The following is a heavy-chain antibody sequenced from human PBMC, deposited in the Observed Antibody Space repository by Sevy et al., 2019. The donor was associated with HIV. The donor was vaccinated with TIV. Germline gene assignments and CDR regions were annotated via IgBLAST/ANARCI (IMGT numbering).Heavy chain of an antibody. D-gene: IGHD6-13*01. CDR2: ISSSSSYI. CDR1: GFTFSSYS. J-gene: IGHJ6*02. Sequence: GGSLRLSCAASGFTFSSYSMNWVRQAPGKGLEWVSSISSSSSYIYYADSVKGRFTISRDNAKNSLYLQMNSLRAEDTAVYYCARAVAAVPGLSTFYYYYYGMDVLGQGTTVTVSS. V-gene: IGHV3-21*01. CDR3: ARAVAAVPGLSTFYYYYYGMDV.